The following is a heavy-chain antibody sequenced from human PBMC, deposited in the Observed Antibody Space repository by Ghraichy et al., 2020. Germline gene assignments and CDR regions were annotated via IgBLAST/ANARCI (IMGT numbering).Heavy chain of an antibody. CDR1: GYSFTNYW. CDR2: IYPGDSDT. CDR3: ARRLGSGSSWDGGPFDF. Sequence: GESLNISCKGFGYSFTNYWIGWVRQLPGKGLEWMGIIYPGDSDTRYSPSFQGQVTISADKSISTAYLQWSSLKASDTAMYYCARRLGSGSSWDGGPFDFWGQGTLVTVSS. D-gene: IGHD3-10*01. J-gene: IGHJ4*02. V-gene: IGHV5-51*01.